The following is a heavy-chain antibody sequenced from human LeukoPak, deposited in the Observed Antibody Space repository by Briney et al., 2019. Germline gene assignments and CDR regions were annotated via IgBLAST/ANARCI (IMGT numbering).Heavy chain of an antibody. J-gene: IGHJ6*02. CDR3: ARAMTVTVVVAANYYYYGMDV. Sequence: ASVKVSCKASGYTFTGYYMHWVRQAPGQGLEWMGWINPNSGGTNYAQKFQDWVTMTRDTSISTAYMELSRLRSDDTAVYYCARAMTVTVVVAANYYYYGMDVWGQGTTVTVSS. CDR2: INPNSGGT. D-gene: IGHD2-15*01. CDR1: GYTFTGYY. V-gene: IGHV1-2*04.